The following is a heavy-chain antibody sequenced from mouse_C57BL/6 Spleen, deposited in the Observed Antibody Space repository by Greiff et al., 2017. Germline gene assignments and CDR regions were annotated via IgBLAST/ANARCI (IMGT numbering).Heavy chain of an antibody. CDR1: GYAFTNYL. V-gene: IGHV1-54*01. J-gene: IGHJ3*01. CDR2: INPGSGGT. CDR3: ARNNGYYVGFAY. D-gene: IGHD2-3*01. Sequence: VQLQQSRAELVRPGTSVKVSCKASGYAFTNYLIEWVKQRPGQGLEWIGVINPGSGGTNYNEKFKGKATLTADKSSSTAYMQLSSLTSEDSAVYFCARNNGYYVGFAYWGQGTLVTVSA.